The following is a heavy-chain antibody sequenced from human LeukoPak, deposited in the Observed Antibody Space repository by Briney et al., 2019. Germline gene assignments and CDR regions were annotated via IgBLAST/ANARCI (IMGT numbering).Heavy chain of an antibody. V-gene: IGHV4-61*01. Sequence: SETLSLTCSVSGDSVSSDSYYWSWIRQPPGKGLEWIGYAYNSGSTNYNPSLKSRITISVETSKNQFSLKLNSVTAADTAVYYCARGKRDALNYYYYGMDVWGQGTTVTVSS. CDR3: ARGKRDALNYYYYGMDV. CDR1: GDSVSSDSYY. J-gene: IGHJ6*02. CDR2: AYNSGST. D-gene: IGHD5-24*01.